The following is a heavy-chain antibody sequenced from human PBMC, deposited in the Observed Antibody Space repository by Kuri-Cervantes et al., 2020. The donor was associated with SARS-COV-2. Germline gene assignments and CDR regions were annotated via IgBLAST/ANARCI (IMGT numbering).Heavy chain of an antibody. D-gene: IGHD3-3*01. V-gene: IGHV4-61*09. CDR2: IYTSGST. CDR1: GGSISSGSYY. Sequence: SETLSLTCTVSGGSISSGSYYWSWIRQPAGKGLEWIGYIYTSGSTNYNPSLKSRVTISVDTSKNQFSLKLSSVTAADTAVYYCAREIPYYDFWSGYNNWFDPWGQGTLVTVSS. CDR3: AREIPYYDFWSGYNNWFDP. J-gene: IGHJ5*02.